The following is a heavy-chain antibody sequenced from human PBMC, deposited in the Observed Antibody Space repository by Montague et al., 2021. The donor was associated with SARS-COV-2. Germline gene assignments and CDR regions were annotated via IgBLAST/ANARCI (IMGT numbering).Heavy chain of an antibody. D-gene: IGHD2-2*01. Sequence: SLRLSCAASGFTFSSHAMSWVRQAPGKGLEWVSAISGSGYSTYYVDSVKGRFTISRDNSRSTLHLLMNSLRAEDTAVYYCVRSFYCSSSSCSGSYYYGMDLWGQGTMVTVSS. CDR2: ISGSGYST. CDR3: VRSFYCSSSSCSGSYYYGMDL. V-gene: IGHV3-23*01. J-gene: IGHJ6*02. CDR1: GFTFSSHA.